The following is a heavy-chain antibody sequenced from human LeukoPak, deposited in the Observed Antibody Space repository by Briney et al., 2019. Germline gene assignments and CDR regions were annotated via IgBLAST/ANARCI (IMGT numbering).Heavy chain of an antibody. CDR2: IYTTGST. V-gene: IGHV4-4*07. CDR1: GGPISSYY. D-gene: IGHD1-26*01. CDR3: ARAGYTISYYSLDY. Sequence: SETLSLTCTVSGGPISSYYWGWIRQPAGKGLEWIGRIYTTGSTHYNPSHKSRVTISVHTSKNQFSLKLTSVTAADTAMYYCARAGYTISYYSLDYWGQGALVTVSS. J-gene: IGHJ4*02.